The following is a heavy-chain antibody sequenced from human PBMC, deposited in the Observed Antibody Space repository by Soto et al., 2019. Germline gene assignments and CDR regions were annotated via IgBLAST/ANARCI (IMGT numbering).Heavy chain of an antibody. V-gene: IGHV3-23*01. CDR3: AKGTDIVVVPAAFDP. CDR1: GFTFSSYA. J-gene: IGHJ5*02. Sequence: PGGSLRLSCAASGFTFSSYAMSWVRQAPGKGLEWVSAISGSGGSTYYADSVKGRFTISRDNSKNTLYLQMNSLRAEDTAVYYCAKGTDIVVVPAAFDPWGQGTLVTVSS. D-gene: IGHD2-2*01. CDR2: ISGSGGST.